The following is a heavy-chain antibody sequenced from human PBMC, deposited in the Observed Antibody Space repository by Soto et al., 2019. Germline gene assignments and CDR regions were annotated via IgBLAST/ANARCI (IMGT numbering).Heavy chain of an antibody. CDR3: ARDINPFNNYDNAFPPEAERYYYYYYGMDV. J-gene: IGHJ6*02. D-gene: IGHD3-9*01. CDR2: ISYDGSNK. CDR1: GFTFSSYA. Sequence: GGSLRLSCAASGFTFSSYAMHWVRQAPGKGLEWVAVISYDGSNKYYADSVKGRFTISRDNSKNRLYLQMNSLRAEDTAVYYCARDINPFNNYDNAFPPEAERYYYYYYGMDVWGQGTTVTVSS. V-gene: IGHV3-30-3*01.